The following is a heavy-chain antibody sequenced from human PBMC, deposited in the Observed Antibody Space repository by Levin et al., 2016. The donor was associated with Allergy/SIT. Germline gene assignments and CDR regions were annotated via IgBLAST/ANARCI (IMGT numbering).Heavy chain of an antibody. D-gene: IGHD3-10*01. V-gene: IGHV4-31*02. Sequence: WIRQPPGKGLEWIGYIYYSGSTYYNPSLKSRVTISVDTSKNQFSLKLSSVTAADTAVYYCARDSWGSGFGELWEVAFDIWGQGDNGHRLL. CDR2: IYYSGST. J-gene: IGHJ3*02. CDR3: ARDSWGSGFGELWEVAFDI.